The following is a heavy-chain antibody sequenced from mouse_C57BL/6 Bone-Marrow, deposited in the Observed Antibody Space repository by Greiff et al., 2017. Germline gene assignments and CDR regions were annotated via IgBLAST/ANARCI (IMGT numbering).Heavy chain of an antibody. CDR1: GYTFTSYW. CDR2: IDPSDSYT. V-gene: IGHV1-69*01. Sequence: VQLQQSGAELVMPGASVKLSCKASGYTFTSYWMHWVKQRPGQGLEWIGEIDPSDSYTNYNQKFKGKSTLTVDKSSSTAYMQLSSLTSEDSAVHYCARENYGSSYWFAYWGQGTLVTVSA. D-gene: IGHD1-1*01. CDR3: ARENYGSSYWFAY. J-gene: IGHJ3*01.